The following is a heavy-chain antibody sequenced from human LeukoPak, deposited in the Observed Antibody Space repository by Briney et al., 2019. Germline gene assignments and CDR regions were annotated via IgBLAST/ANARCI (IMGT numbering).Heavy chain of an antibody. V-gene: IGHV4-39*02. CDR2: IYYSETT. D-gene: IGHD5-24*01. CDR3: ARGLVEMATRYFDL. CDR1: GGSISSSSYY. J-gene: IGHJ2*01. Sequence: SETLSLTCTVSGGSISSSSYYWGWIRQPPGKGLEWIGNIYYSETTYYNPSLESRVTISIDTSNNQFSLKLSSVTAADTAVYYCARGLVEMATRYFDLWGRGTLVTVSS.